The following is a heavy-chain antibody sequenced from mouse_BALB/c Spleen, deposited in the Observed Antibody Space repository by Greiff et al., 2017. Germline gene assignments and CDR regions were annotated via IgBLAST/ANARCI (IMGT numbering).Heavy chain of an antibody. CDR2: ISSGGSYT. CDR3: ARLRGGPYYYAMDY. V-gene: IGHV5-6*01. D-gene: IGHD3-1*01. CDR1: GFTFSSYG. J-gene: IGHJ4*01. Sequence: EVHLVESGGDLVKPGGSLKLSCAASGFTFSSYGMSWVRQTPDKRLEWVATISSGGSYTYYPDSVKGRFTISRDNAKNTLYLQMSSLKSEDTAMYYCARLRGGPYYYAMDYWGQGTSVTVSS.